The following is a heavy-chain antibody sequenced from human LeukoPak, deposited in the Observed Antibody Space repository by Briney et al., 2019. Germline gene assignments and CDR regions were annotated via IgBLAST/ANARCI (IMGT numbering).Heavy chain of an antibody. Sequence: ASVKVSCKVSGHTLTELSMHWVRQAPGKGLEWMGGFDPEDGETIYSQTFQGRVTMTDDTSTDTAYMELSSLGSEDTAVYYCARERGYSSSGRRRGWFDPWGQGTLVTVSS. J-gene: IGHJ5*02. CDR3: ARERGYSSSGRRRGWFDP. V-gene: IGHV1-24*01. CDR2: FDPEDGET. CDR1: GHTLTELS. D-gene: IGHD6-6*01.